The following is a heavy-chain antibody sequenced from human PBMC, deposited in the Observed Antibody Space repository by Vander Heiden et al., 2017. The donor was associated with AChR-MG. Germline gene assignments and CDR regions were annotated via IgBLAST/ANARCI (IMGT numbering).Heavy chain of an antibody. V-gene: IGHV1-58*01. CDR1: GFTFTSSA. Sequence: QMQLVQSGPEVTKPGTSVKVSCKASGFTFTSSAVQWVRQARGQRLEWIGWIVVGSGNTNYAQKFQERVTITRDMSTSTAYMELSSLRSEDTAVYYCAAVPARYYYDSSGYYISGVSGYFDYWGQGTLVTVSS. D-gene: IGHD3-22*01. CDR2: IVVGSGNT. J-gene: IGHJ4*02. CDR3: AAVPARYYYDSSGYYISGVSGYFDY.